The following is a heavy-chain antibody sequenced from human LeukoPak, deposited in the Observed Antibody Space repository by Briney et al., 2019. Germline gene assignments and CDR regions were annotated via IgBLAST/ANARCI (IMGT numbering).Heavy chain of an antibody. Sequence: GASVKVSCKASGYSFVLYGISWVRQDPGEGPEWMGWISGSTGDTNYAQKFQGRVTMTADTSSSTAYMELRSLRLDDMAVYYCARDENYGIFFNVDYWGQGTLVTVSS. D-gene: IGHD4-17*01. CDR1: GYSFVLYG. V-gene: IGHV1-18*03. J-gene: IGHJ4*02. CDR2: ISGSTGDT. CDR3: ARDENYGIFFNVDY.